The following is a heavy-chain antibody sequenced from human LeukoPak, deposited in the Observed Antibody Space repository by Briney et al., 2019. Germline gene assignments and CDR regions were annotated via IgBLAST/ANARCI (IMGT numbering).Heavy chain of an antibody. V-gene: IGHV1-24*01. D-gene: IGHD3-22*01. Sequence: ATVEVSCKVSGYTLTELSMHWVRQAPGKGLEWMGGFDPEDGETIYAQKFQGRVTMTEDTSTDTAYMELSSLRSEDTAVYYCASGGSGYYERCWGQGTLVTVSS. CDR2: FDPEDGET. CDR3: ASGGSGYYERC. J-gene: IGHJ4*02. CDR1: GYTLTELS.